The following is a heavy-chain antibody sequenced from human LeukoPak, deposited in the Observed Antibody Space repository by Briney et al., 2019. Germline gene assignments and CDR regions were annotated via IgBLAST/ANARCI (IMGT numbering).Heavy chain of an antibody. V-gene: IGHV1-46*01. Sequence: ASVKVSCKASGYTFTSYYMHWVRQASGQGLEGMGIINPSGGSTSYAQKFQGRVTMTRDTSTSTVYMELSSLRSEDTAVYYCARAFLDRGYGMDVWGQGTTVTVSS. CDR1: GYTFTSYY. CDR2: INPSGGST. J-gene: IGHJ6*02. CDR3: ARAFLDRGYGMDV. D-gene: IGHD2/OR15-2a*01.